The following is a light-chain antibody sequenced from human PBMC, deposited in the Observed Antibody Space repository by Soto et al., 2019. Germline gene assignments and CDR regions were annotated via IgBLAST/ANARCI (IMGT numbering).Light chain of an antibody. V-gene: IGLV2-8*01. J-gene: IGLJ1*01. CDR2: EVT. CDR3: NSYVGSNNYV. Sequence: QSALTQPPAASGSPGQSVTISCIGTASDIGRYNYVSWYQHHPGKAPKLIIYEVTKRPSGVPDRFSGSKFGNTASLTVSGLQTDDEADYYCNSYVGSNNYVFGTGTKVT. CDR1: ASDIGRYNY.